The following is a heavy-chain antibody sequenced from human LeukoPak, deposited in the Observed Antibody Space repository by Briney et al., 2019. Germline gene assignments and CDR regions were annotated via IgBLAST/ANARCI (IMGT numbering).Heavy chain of an antibody. Sequence: QAGGSLRLSCAASGYNFKNYGIHWVRQPPGKGLEWVAFISYDGNDKYYAESVKGRFTISRDNSKNTLSLQMNGLRVEDTAVYYCAKGGLQLVRYYFDLCGRGTLVTVSS. D-gene: IGHD6-13*01. CDR2: ISYDGNDK. CDR3: AKGGLQLVRYYFDL. V-gene: IGHV3-30*18. CDR1: GYNFKNYG. J-gene: IGHJ2*01.